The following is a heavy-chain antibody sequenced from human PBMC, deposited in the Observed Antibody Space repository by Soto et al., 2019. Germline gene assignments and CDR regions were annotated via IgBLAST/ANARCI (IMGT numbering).Heavy chain of an antibody. CDR2: ISGYNGNT. D-gene: IGHD1-26*01. V-gene: IGHV1-18*01. J-gene: IGHJ4*02. Sequence: QVQLVQSGAEVKKPGASVKVSCKASGYTFTSYGISRVRQAPGQGLEWMGWISGYNGNTKYAQKRQGRVTMTTDTATRTAYRWLRSRRPDDTAVYYCARDLGGQIVVYWGQGTLVTVSS. CDR1: GYTFTSYG. CDR3: ARDLGGQIVVY.